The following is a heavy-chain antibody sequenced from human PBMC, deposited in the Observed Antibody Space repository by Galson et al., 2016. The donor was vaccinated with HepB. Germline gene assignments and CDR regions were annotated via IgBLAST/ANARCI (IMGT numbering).Heavy chain of an antibody. CDR2: IKSKTEGETT. D-gene: IGHD3-3*01. CDR1: GFTFSYAW. Sequence: SLRLSCAASGFTFSYAWMSWVRQAPGKGLEWVGRIKSKTEGETTDYSAPVKGRFTISRDDSKNTLYLQMNSLKVEDTGVYYCTTISAVFGVVIRDYWGQGNLVTVSS. CDR3: TTISAVFGVVIRDY. V-gene: IGHV3-15*01. J-gene: IGHJ4*02.